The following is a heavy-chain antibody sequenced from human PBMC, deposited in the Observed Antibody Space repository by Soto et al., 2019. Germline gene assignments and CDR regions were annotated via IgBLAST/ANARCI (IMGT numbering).Heavy chain of an antibody. CDR1: GYTFTGYY. CDR2: INPNSGGT. D-gene: IGHD3-10*01. Sequence: ASVKVSCKASGYTFTGYYMHWVRQAPGQGLEWMGWINPNSGGTNYAQKFQGWVTMTRDTSISTAYMELSRLRSDDTAVYYCARDREHGDGSGSSNWFDPWGQGTLVTVSS. J-gene: IGHJ5*02. V-gene: IGHV1-2*04. CDR3: ARDREHGDGSGSSNWFDP.